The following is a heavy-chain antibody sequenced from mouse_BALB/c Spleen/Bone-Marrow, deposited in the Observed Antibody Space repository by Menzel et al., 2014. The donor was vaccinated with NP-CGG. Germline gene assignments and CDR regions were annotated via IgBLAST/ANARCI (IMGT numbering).Heavy chain of an antibody. CDR1: GFTFSTYY. V-gene: IGHV5-6-2*01. Sequence: EVKLVESGGGLVKVGESLKLSCVASGFTFSTYYMSWVRQTPEKRLELVAAIYTNDGSTYYPDTVKGRFAISRDNAKNTLYLQMSSLKSEDTALYYCARRAFYALDYWGQGTSVTVSS. CDR2: IYTNDGST. J-gene: IGHJ4*01. CDR3: ARRAFYALDY.